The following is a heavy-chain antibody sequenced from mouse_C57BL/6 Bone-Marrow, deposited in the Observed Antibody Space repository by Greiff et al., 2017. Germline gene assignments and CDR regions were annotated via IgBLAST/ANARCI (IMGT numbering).Heavy chain of an antibody. V-gene: IGHV2-2*01. J-gene: IGHJ4*01. CDR1: GFSLTSYG. CDR2: IWRGGST. Sequence: VQLQQSGPGLVQPSQSLSITCTVSGFSLTSYGVHWVRQSPGKGLEWLGVIWRGGSTDYNAAFISRLSISKDNSKSQVFFKMNSLQADDTAIYYCARKLFYAMDYWGQGTSVTVSS. CDR3: ARKLFYAMDY.